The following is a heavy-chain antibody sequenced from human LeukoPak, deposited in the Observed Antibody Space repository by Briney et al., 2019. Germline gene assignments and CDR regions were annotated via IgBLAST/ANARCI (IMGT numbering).Heavy chain of an antibody. D-gene: IGHD6-19*01. CDR1: GFTFSSYS. V-gene: IGHV3-48*01. CDR3: AKEDGAVAGTT. Sequence: PGGSLRLSCAASGFTFSSYSMNWVRQAPGKGLEWISYISSSSSNKDYADSVKGRFTISRDNAENSLSLQMNSLRGEDTAVYYCAKEDGAVAGTTWGQGTLVTVSS. CDR2: ISSSSSNK. J-gene: IGHJ5*02.